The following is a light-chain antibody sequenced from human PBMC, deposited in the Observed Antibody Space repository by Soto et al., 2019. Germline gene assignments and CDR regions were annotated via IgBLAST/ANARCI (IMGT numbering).Light chain of an antibody. J-gene: IGKJ3*01. CDR2: GAS. CDR3: QQFGSSPPIFT. Sequence: EIVLTQSPGTLSLSPGERATLSCRASQSVSSSYLAWYQQKPGQAPRLLIYGASSRATGIPDRFSGSGSGSDFTLTISRLEPEDFPVYYCQQFGSSPPIFTYGPGTKVDIK. CDR1: QSVSSSY. V-gene: IGKV3-20*01.